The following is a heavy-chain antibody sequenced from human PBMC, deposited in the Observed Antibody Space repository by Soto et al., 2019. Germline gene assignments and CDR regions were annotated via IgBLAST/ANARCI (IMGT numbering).Heavy chain of an antibody. CDR1: GYSFTSYW. V-gene: IGHV5-10-1*01. CDR2: IDPSDSYT. J-gene: IGHJ6*02. Sequence: ESLKISCKGSGYSFTSYWISWVRQMPGKGLEWMGRIDPSDSYTNYSPSFQGHVTISADKSISTAYLQWSSLKASDTAMYYCAATDCSSTSCYDYYYGMDVWGQGITVTVSS. D-gene: IGHD2-2*01. CDR3: AATDCSSTSCYDYYYGMDV.